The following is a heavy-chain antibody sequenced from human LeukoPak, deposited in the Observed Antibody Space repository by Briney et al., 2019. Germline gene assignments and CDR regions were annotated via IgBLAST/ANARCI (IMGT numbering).Heavy chain of an antibody. V-gene: IGHV3-21*01. CDR1: GFTFSSYS. J-gene: IGHJ4*02. D-gene: IGHD3-3*01. CDR3: ARDSTSYYDFWSGYCFDY. Sequence: PGGSLRLSCAASGFTFSSYSMNWVRQAPGKGLEWVSSISSSSSYIYYADSVKGRFTISRDNAKNSLYLQMNSLRAEDTAVYYCARDSTSYYDFWSGYCFDYWGKGTLVTVSS. CDR2: ISSSSSYI.